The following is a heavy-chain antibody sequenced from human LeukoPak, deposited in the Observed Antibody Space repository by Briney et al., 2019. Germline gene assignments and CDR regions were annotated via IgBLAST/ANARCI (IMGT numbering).Heavy chain of an antibody. J-gene: IGHJ6*02. D-gene: IGHD6-13*01. CDR2: IYYSGST. CDR3: ASGIAAAGPTLNYYYYYGMDV. CDR1: GGSFSSGGYS. V-gene: IGHV4-61*08. Sequence: PSQTLSLTCAVSGGSFSSGGYSWSWIRQPPGKGLEWIGYIYYSGSTNYNPSLKSRVTISVDTSKNQFSLKLSSVTAADTAVYYCASGIAAAGPTLNYYYYYGMDVWGQGTTVTVSS.